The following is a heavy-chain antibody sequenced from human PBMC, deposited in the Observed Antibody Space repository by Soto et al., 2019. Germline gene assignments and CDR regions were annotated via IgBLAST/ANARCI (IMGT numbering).Heavy chain of an antibody. D-gene: IGHD6-13*01. Sequence: PGGSLRLSCAASGFTFSSYSMNWVRQAPGKGLEWVAVIWYDGSNKYYADSVKGRFTISRDNSKNTLYLQMNSLRAEDTAVYYCARDLSSSWYESRYFQHWGQGTLVTVSS. CDR1: GFTFSSYS. J-gene: IGHJ1*01. CDR2: IWYDGSNK. V-gene: IGHV3-33*08. CDR3: ARDLSSSWYESRYFQH.